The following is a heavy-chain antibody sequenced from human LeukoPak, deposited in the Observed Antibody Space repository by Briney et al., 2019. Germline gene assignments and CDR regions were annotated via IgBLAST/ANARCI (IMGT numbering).Heavy chain of an antibody. CDR2: ISRSGEIT. V-gene: IGHV3-23*01. CDR1: GFTFSTSA. CDR3: AKEEVPNDF. J-gene: IGHJ4*02. D-gene: IGHD1-1*01. Sequence: GGSLRLSCAASGFTFSTSAMSWVRQAPGKGLEWVSGISRSGEITYYEDSVRSRFTISKDISKNTLYLQMDSLRAEDTAIYYCAKEEVPNDFWGQGTLVTVSS.